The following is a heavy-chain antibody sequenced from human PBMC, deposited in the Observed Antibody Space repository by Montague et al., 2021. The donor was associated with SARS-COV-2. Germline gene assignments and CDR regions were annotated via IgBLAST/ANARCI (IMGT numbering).Heavy chain of an antibody. D-gene: IGHD3-22*01. CDR2: VNHSEST. Sequence: ETLSLTCAASGGSFSGFYWSWVRQSPGKGLEWIGDVNHSESTNYNPSLKGRVTISVDKSKNQFSLRLRSVTAADTAVYYCARGGGLYYESSGGLYYMDVWGEGTTVTVSS. V-gene: IGHV4-34*01. CDR1: GGSFSGFY. J-gene: IGHJ6*03. CDR3: ARGGGLYYESSGGLYYMDV.